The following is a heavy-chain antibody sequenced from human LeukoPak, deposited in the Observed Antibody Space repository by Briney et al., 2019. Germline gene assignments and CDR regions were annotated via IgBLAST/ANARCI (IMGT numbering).Heavy chain of an antibody. CDR1: GYTFTGYY. CDR3: ARDRVGSGWPRPYYFEF. J-gene: IGHJ4*02. CDR2: MNPNTGAT. Sequence: GASVKVSCKPSGYTFTGYYLHWVRQAPGQALEWMGWMNPNTGATMYAQKFQDRVSMSRDTSSSTAYMDLTSLRSHDPAVYFCARDRVGSGWPRPYYFEFWGQGTLVTVSS. V-gene: IGHV1-2*02. D-gene: IGHD6-19*01.